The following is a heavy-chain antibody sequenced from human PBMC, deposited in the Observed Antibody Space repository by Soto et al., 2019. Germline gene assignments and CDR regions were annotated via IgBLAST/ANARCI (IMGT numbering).Heavy chain of an antibody. J-gene: IGHJ4*02. CDR2: ISGSGGST. CDR3: AKDPRADSSGYYCAFDY. V-gene: IGHV3-23*01. Sequence: LRLSCAASGFTFSSYAMSWVRQAPGKGLEWVSAISGSGGSTYYADSVKGRFTISRDNSKNTLYLQMNSLRAEDTAVYYCAKDPRADSSGYYCAFDYWGQGTLVTVSS. CDR1: GFTFSSYA. D-gene: IGHD3-22*01.